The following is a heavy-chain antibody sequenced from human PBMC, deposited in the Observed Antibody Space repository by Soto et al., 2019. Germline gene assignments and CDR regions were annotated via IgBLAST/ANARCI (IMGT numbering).Heavy chain of an antibody. Sequence: AASVKVSCKASRYTFISYDINWVRQAPGQGLEWMGWMNPSSANSGYAQKFQGRISMTRNTSMNTAYMELNSLTSEDTAVYYCTRGQEVWWNAGPLGLHGLDVWGQGTTVTV. J-gene: IGHJ6*02. CDR2: MNPSSANS. CDR3: TRGQEVWWNAGPLGLHGLDV. V-gene: IGHV1-8*01. D-gene: IGHD3-16*01. CDR1: RYTFISYD.